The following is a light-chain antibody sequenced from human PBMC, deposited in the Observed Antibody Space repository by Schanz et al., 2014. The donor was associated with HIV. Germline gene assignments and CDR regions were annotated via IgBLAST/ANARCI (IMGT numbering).Light chain of an antibody. V-gene: IGKV3-20*01. CDR3: QQYGNSPRT. Sequence: ETVLTQSPGSLSLSPGERVTLSCRASQSVSSSLLAWYQQKPGQAPRLLIFDASIRATGIPDRFSGSGSGTDFTLTISRLEPEDFAVYYCQQYGNSPRTFGQGTKVEIK. J-gene: IGKJ1*01. CDR1: QSVSSSL. CDR2: DAS.